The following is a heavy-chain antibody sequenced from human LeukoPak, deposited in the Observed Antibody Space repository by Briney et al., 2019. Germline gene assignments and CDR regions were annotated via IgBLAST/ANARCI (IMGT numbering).Heavy chain of an antibody. CDR2: IYTGGST. D-gene: IGHD4-17*01. CDR1: GFTVSSSY. J-gene: IGHJ4*02. CDR3: AKDIYREVTMDY. Sequence: PGGSLRLSCAASGFTVSSSYMSWVRQAPGKGLEWVSIIYTGGSTYYADSVKGRFTISRDNSKNTLYLQMNSLRAEDTAVYYCAKDIYREVTMDYWGQGTLVTVSS. V-gene: IGHV3-66*02.